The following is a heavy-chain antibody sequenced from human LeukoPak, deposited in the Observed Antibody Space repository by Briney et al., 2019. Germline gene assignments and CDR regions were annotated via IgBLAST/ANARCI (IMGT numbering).Heavy chain of an antibody. V-gene: IGHV3-23*01. D-gene: IGHD6-13*01. CDR1: GFTFSGYA. J-gene: IGHJ3*02. CDR2: ISGSGGST. CDR3: AKSRGSSWTYDAFDI. Sequence: GGPLRLSCAASGFTFSGYAMSWVRQAPGKGLEWVSAISGSGGSTYYADSVKGRFTISRDNSKNTLYLQMNSLRAEDTAVYYCAKSRGSSWTYDAFDIWGQGTTVTVSS.